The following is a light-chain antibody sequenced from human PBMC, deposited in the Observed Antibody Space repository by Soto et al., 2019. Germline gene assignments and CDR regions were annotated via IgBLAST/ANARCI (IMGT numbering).Light chain of an antibody. Sequence: DIRITQSPSTLSGSVGDRVTITCRASQTIRSWVAGYQQNPGKEHKLLIYKASTLKSGVPSRFSGSGSGTEFTLTISSLQTDDFATYYCQHYNSYSEAFGQGTKVDIK. CDR1: QTIRSW. V-gene: IGKV1-5*03. J-gene: IGKJ1*01. CDR3: QHYNSYSEA. CDR2: KAS.